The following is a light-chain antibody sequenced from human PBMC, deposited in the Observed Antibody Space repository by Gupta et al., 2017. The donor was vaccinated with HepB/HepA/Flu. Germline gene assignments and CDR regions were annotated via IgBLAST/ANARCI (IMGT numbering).Light chain of an antibody. J-gene: IGLJ2*01. CDR1: SRDVGYYDY. CDR2: DVS. CDR3: SSYTRDNTLI. V-gene: IGLV2-14*01. Sequence: QSALAQPASVSGSPAQWTPISCTGTSRDVGYYDYVSWYQQHPGKAPKLIIYDVSYRPSGVSNRFSGSKSGNTASLTISGLQPEDEADYYCSSYTRDNTLIFGGGTKLTV.